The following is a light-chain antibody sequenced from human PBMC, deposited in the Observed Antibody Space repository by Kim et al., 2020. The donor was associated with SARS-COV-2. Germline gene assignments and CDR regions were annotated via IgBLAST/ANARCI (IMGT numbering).Light chain of an antibody. CDR1: KLGDKY. V-gene: IGLV3-1*01. J-gene: IGLJ7*01. Sequence: VSPGQTASITCSGDKLGDKYACWYQQRPGPSPVLVIYQDSKRPSGIPERFSGSNSGNTATLTISGTQAMDEADYYCQAWDSSTAVFGGGTQLTVL. CDR2: QDS. CDR3: QAWDSSTAV.